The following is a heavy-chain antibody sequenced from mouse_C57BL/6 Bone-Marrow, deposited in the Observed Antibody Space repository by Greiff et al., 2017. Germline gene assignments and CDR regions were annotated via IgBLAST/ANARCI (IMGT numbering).Heavy chain of an antibody. D-gene: IGHD2-4*01. CDR2: SYPSDSET. CDR1: GYTFTSYW. V-gene: IGHV1-61*01. Sequence: QVQLQQPGAELVRPGSSVKLSCKASGYTFTSYWMDWVKQRPGQGLEWIGNSYPSDSETNYKQKFKDKATLTVDKSPSTAYMQLSSLTSEDSAGYYGARGGYEYAWFAYWGQGTLVTVSA. J-gene: IGHJ3*01. CDR3: ARGGYEYAWFAY.